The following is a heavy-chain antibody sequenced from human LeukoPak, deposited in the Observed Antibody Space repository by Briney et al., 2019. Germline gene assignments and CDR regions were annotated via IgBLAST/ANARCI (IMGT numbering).Heavy chain of an antibody. J-gene: IGHJ4*02. V-gene: IGHV4-4*02. Sequence: SGTLSLTCAVSGGSISSSNWWSWVRQPPGKGLEWIGEIYHSGSTNYNPSLKSRVTISVDTSKNQFSLKLSSVTAADTAVYYCARGGYCGGDCHPFDYWGQGTLVTVSS. CDR2: IYHSGST. CDR3: ARGGYCGGDCHPFDY. D-gene: IGHD2-21*02. CDR1: GGSISSSNW.